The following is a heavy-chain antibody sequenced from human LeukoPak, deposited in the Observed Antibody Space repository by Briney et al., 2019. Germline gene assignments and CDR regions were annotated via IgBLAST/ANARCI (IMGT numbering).Heavy chain of an antibody. V-gene: IGHV4-39*01. CDR1: GGSISSSSYY. D-gene: IGHD3-10*01. Sequence: PSETLSLTCTVSGGSISSSSYYWGWIRQPPGKGLEWIGSIYYSGSTYYNPSLKSRVTISVDTSKNQFSLKLSSVTAADTAVYYCARQSYDTRHDRSHFDYWGQGTLVTVSS. J-gene: IGHJ4*02. CDR2: IYYSGST. CDR3: ARQSYDTRHDRSHFDY.